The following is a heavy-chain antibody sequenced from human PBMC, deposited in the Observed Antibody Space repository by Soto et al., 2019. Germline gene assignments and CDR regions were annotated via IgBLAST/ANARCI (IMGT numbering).Heavy chain of an antibody. CDR3: AHSFAPDSSSWPRPFDY. V-gene: IGHV2-5*02. D-gene: IGHD6-13*01. Sequence: SGPTLVNPTQTLTLTCTFSGFSLSTSGVGVGWIRQPPGKALEWLALIYWDDDKRYSPSLKSRLTITKDTSKNQVVLTMTNMDPVDTATYYCAHSFAPDSSSWPRPFDYCAQGTLVTVSS. CDR1: GFSLSTSGVG. CDR2: IYWDDDK. J-gene: IGHJ4*02.